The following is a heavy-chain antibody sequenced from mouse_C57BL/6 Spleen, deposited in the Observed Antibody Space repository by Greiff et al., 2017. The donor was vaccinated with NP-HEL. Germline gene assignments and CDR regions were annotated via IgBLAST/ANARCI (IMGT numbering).Heavy chain of an antibody. J-gene: IGHJ1*03. CDR2: INPSNGGT. Sequence: QVQLQQPGTELVKPGASVKLSCKASGYTFTSYWMHWVKQRPGQGLEWIGNINPSNGGTNYNEKFKSKATLTVDKSSSTAYMQRSSLTSEDSAVYYCALISTVVAENFDVWGTGTTVTVSS. V-gene: IGHV1-53*01. D-gene: IGHD1-1*01. CDR1: GYTFTSYW. CDR3: ALISTVVAENFDV.